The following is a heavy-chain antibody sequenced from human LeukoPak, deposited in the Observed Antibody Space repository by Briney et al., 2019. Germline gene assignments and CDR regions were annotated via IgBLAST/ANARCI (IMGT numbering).Heavy chain of an antibody. D-gene: IGHD3-22*01. CDR1: GYTFTDYY. CDR3: ARVHNYYDSSGSFDY. CDR2: INPISGGT. Sequence: ASVKVSCKASGYTFTDYYVHWVRQAPGQGLEWMGWINPISGGTNYAQKFQGSVTMTRDTSISTAYMELSRLRSDDTAVYYCARVHNYYDSSGSFDYWGQGTLVTVSS. V-gene: IGHV1-2*02. J-gene: IGHJ4*02.